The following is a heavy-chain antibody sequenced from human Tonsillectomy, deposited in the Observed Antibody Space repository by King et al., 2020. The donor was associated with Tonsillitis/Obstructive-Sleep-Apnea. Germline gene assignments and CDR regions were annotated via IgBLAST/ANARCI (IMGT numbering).Heavy chain of an antibody. V-gene: IGHV4-59*01. CDR1: GGSISSYY. Sequence: QLQESGPGLVKPSETLSLTCTVSGGSISSYYWSWIRQPPGKGLEWIGYIFYSGSTNYNPSLKSRFTISVDTSKNQFSLKLSSVTAADTAGYYCARDHCSSTSCYGNYYYMDVWGKGTTVTVSS. CDR2: IFYSGST. D-gene: IGHD2-2*01. J-gene: IGHJ6*03. CDR3: ARDHCSSTSCYGNYYYMDV.